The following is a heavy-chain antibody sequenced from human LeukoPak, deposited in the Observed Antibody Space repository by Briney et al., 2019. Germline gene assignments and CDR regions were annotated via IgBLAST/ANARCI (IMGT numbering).Heavy chain of an antibody. J-gene: IGHJ5*02. CDR3: AKSNAWDWFDP. V-gene: IGHV4-4*02. Sequence: KSSETLSLTCAVSGGSITSSNWWSWVRQPPGKGLEWIGEIYYTGNTNYNPSLKSRVTISVDKSNNQFSLNPSSVTAADTAVYYCAKSNAWDWFDPWGQGTLVTVSS. D-gene: IGHD4-11*01. CDR2: IYYTGNT. CDR1: GGSITSSNW.